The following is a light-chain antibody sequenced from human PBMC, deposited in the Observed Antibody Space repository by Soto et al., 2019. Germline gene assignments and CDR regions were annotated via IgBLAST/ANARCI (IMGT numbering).Light chain of an antibody. Sequence: QSALTQPASVSGSPGQSITSSCTGTSSDVGSYNLVSWYQQHPGKAPKLMIYEGSKRPSGVSNRFSGSKSGNTASLTISGLQAEDEAEYYCCSYAGSSTSAVFGGGTQLTVL. J-gene: IGLJ7*01. V-gene: IGLV2-23*01. CDR3: CSYAGSSTSAV. CDR1: SSDVGSYNL. CDR2: EGS.